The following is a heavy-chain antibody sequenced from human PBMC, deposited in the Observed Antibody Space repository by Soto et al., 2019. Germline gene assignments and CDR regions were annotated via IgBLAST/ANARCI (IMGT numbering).Heavy chain of an antibody. CDR2: IYYSGST. J-gene: IGHJ6*02. V-gene: IGHV4-59*01. CDR1: GGSISSYY. Sequence: KPSETLSLTCTVSGGSISSYYWSWIRQPPGKGLEWIGYIYYSGSTNYNPSLKSRVTISVDTSKNQFSLKLSSVTAADTAVYYCAREFVAREMATTPYGYYYYYGMDVWGQGTTVTV. D-gene: IGHD5-12*01. CDR3: AREFVAREMATTPYGYYYYYGMDV.